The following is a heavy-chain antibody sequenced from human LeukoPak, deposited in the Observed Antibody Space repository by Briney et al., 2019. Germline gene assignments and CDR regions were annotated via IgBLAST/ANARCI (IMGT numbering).Heavy chain of an antibody. CDR1: GFTVSSNY. CDR2: IYSGGST. CDR3: ARGRVAPLHD. J-gene: IGHJ4*02. D-gene: IGHD2-15*01. Sequence: LAGGSLRLSCAASGFTVSSNYMSWVRQAPGKGLEWVSVIYSGGSTYYADSVKGRFTISRDNSKNTLYLQMNSLRAEDTAVYYCARGRVAPLHDWGQGTLVTVSS. V-gene: IGHV3-66*01.